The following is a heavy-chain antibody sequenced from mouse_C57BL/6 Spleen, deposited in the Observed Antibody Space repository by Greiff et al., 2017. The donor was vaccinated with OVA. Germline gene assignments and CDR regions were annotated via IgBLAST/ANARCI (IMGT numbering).Heavy chain of an antibody. V-gene: IGHV1-53*01. CDR3: AREGSYYGNWFDY. D-gene: IGHD1-1*01. Sequence: VQLQQPGTELVKPGASVKLSCKASGYTFTSYWMHWVKQRPGQGLEWIGNINPSNGGTNYNEKFKSKATLTVDKSSSTAYMQLSSLTSEDSAVYYCAREGSYYGNWFDYWGQGTTLTVSS. J-gene: IGHJ2*01. CDR2: INPSNGGT. CDR1: GYTFTSYW.